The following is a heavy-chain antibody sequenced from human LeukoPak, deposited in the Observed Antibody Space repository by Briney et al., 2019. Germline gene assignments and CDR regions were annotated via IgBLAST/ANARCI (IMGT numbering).Heavy chain of an antibody. CDR2: IYTSGST. D-gene: IGHD4-17*01. CDR1: GGSISSGSYY. V-gene: IGHV4-61*02. Sequence: SETLSLTCTVSGGSISSGSYYWSWIRQPAGKGLEWIGRIYTSGSTNYNPSLKRRVTISVDTSKNQFSLKLSSVTAADTAVYYCAREPGYGDYPFDYWGQGTLVTVSS. J-gene: IGHJ4*02. CDR3: AREPGYGDYPFDY.